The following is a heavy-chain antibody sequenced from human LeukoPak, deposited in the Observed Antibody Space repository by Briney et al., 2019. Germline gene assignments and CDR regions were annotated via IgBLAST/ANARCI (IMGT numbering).Heavy chain of an antibody. J-gene: IGHJ4*02. CDR3: ATGYSSTWYYFDY. Sequence: SETLSLTCTVSGDSISSFYWSWIRQPPGKGLEWIGYIYHSGSTNYNPSLKSRVTISADTSKDQFSLKLASVTAADTAVYYCATGYSSTWYYFDYWGQGTLVTVSS. V-gene: IGHV4-59*01. D-gene: IGHD6-13*01. CDR2: IYHSGST. CDR1: GDSISSFY.